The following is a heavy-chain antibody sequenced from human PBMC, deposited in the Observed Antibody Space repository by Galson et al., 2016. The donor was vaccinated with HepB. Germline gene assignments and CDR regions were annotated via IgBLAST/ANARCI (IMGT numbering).Heavy chain of an antibody. CDR3: ARSWLMGGYFDY. V-gene: IGHV4-31*03. D-gene: IGHD2-8*01. CDR2: ISYSGRA. J-gene: IGHJ4*02. Sequence: TLSLTCTVSGGSVTSGGYYWSWIRQHPGKGLEWIGYISYSGRADYNPSLKSRITISVDTSKNRFSLKLSSVTAADTAVYYCARSWLMGGYFDYWGQGTLVTVSS. CDR1: GGSVTSGGYY.